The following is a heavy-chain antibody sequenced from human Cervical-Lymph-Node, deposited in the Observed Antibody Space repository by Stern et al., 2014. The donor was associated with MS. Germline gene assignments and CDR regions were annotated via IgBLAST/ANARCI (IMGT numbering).Heavy chain of an antibody. CDR3: ARGHVGVWYYYDSSGYSPFGY. V-gene: IGHV1-8*01. Sequence: QVQLLQPGAEVKKPGASVKVSCKASGYTFTSYDINWVRQATGQGLEWMGWMNPNSGNTGYAQKFQGRVTMTRNTSISTAYMELSSLRSEDTAVYYCARGHVGVWYYYDSSGYSPFGYWGQGTLVTVSS. D-gene: IGHD3-22*01. J-gene: IGHJ4*02. CDR1: GYTFTSYD. CDR2: MNPNSGNT.